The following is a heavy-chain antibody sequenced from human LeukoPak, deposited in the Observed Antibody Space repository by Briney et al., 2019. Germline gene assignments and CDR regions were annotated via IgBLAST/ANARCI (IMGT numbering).Heavy chain of an antibody. CDR2: INHSGST. Sequence: SETLSLTCAVYGGSFSGYYWSWIGQPPGKGLEGIGEINHSGSTNYNPSLKSRVTISVDTSKNQFSLKLSSVPAADTAVYYCAREPSVVVRAARYNLFDPWGQGTQVTVCS. J-gene: IGHJ5*02. CDR3: AREPSVVVRAARYNLFDP. V-gene: IGHV4-34*01. D-gene: IGHD2-2*01. CDR1: GGSFSGYY.